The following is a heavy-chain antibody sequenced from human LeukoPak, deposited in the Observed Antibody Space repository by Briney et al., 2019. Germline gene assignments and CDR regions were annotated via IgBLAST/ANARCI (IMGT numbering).Heavy chain of an antibody. V-gene: IGHV4-4*07. J-gene: IGHJ4*02. CDR2: IFATGHT. Sequence: SDTLSLTCTVSGGSIRNQYWAWMRQPAGKGLEWIGRIFATGHTESNPSLRSRVTISADMSKNQLSLRLTSVTAADTALYYCAREWSGSYDALAGLYEGGYFYDKWGQGTLVTVSA. CDR1: GGSIRNQY. CDR3: AREWSGSYDALAGLYEGGYFYDK. D-gene: IGHD3-10*02.